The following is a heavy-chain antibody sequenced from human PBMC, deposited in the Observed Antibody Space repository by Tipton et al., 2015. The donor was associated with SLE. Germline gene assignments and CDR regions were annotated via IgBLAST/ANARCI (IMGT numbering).Heavy chain of an antibody. V-gene: IGHV4-34*01. CDR2: INHSGST. CDR3: ARGRREDAFDI. CDR1: GGSFSGYF. J-gene: IGHJ3*02. Sequence: AGLVKPSETLSLTCAVYGGSFSGYFWNWIRQPPGKGLEWIGEINHSGSTNYNPSLKSRVTILVDTSKNQFSLNLNSVTAADTAVYYCARGRREDAFDIWGQGTMVTVSS.